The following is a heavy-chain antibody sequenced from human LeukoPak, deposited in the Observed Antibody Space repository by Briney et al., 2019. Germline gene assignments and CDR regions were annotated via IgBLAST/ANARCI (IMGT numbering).Heavy chain of an antibody. V-gene: IGHV3-64*01. Sequence: GGSLRLSCAASGFTFSSYAMSWVRQAPGQGLEYVSAISSDGGSTYYANSVKGRFTISRDNSKNTLWLQMGSLRAEDVAVYYCARGYTSSFYSAFDIWGQGTLVTVSS. CDR1: GFTFSSYA. D-gene: IGHD6-13*01. CDR2: ISSDGGST. J-gene: IGHJ3*02. CDR3: ARGYTSSFYSAFDI.